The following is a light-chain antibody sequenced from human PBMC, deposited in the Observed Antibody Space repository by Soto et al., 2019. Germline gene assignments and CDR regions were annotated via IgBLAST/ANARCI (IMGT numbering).Light chain of an antibody. CDR3: QRYNIKSLT. CDR1: QNVDNW. J-gene: IGKJ1*01. Sequence: GDRVTITCRASQNVDNWVAWYQQKPGKAPKFLIYDASNLESGVPSRFSGRGSGTEFTLTISSLQPDDFATYDCQRYNIKSLTFGKGTRE. CDR2: DAS. V-gene: IGKV1-5*01.